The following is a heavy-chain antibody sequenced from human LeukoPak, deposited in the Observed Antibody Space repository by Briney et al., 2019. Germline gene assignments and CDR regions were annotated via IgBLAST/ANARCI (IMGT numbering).Heavy chain of an antibody. Sequence: GESLKISCRGSGYTFTNYWIAWVRQMPGKGLEWMGIIYPGDSHTRYSPSFQGQVTISADKSISTAYLQWSSLRASDTAMYYCARRGYNRDYFDYWGQGTLVTVSS. CDR1: GYTFTNYW. V-gene: IGHV5-51*01. J-gene: IGHJ4*02. D-gene: IGHD5-12*01. CDR3: ARRGYNRDYFDY. CDR2: IYPGDSHT.